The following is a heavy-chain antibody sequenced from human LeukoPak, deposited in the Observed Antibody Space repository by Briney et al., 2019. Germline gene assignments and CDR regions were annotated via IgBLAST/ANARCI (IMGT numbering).Heavy chain of an antibody. V-gene: IGHV3-53*01. J-gene: IGHJ4*02. CDR1: GFTVSSNY. CDR2: IYSGGST. Sequence: GGSLRLSCAASGFTVSSNYMSWVRQAPGMGLEWVSVIYSGGSTYYADSVKGRFAISRDNTKNSLYLQMNSLRAEDTAVYFCARVGALSSSWLLYWGQGTLVTVSS. D-gene: IGHD6-13*01. CDR3: ARVGALSSSWLLY.